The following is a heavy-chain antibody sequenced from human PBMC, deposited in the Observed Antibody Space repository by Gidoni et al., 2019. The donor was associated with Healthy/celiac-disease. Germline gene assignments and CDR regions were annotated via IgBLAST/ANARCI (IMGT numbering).Heavy chain of an antibody. Sequence: QVQLVQSGAEVKKPGSSVKVSCKASGGTFSSYAISWVRQAPGQGLEWMGGIIPIFGTANYAQKFQGRVTITADESTSTAYMELSSLRSEDTAVYYCARGEDYGDYEGYYYYYMDVWGKGTTVTVSS. D-gene: IGHD4-17*01. V-gene: IGHV1-69*01. J-gene: IGHJ6*03. CDR2: IIPIFGTA. CDR1: GGTFSSYA. CDR3: ARGEDYGDYEGYYYYYMDV.